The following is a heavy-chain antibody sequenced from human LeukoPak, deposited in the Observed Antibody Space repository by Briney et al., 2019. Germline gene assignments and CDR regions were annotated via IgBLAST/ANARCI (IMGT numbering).Heavy chain of an antibody. CDR3: ARDLAGM. CDR2: FSSSGSTI. Sequence: GGSLRFSCAASGFTFSSYEMNWVHQAPGKGLEWVSYFSSSGSTIYYADSVKGRFTISRDNAKNSLYLQMNSLRAEDTAVYYCARDLAGMWGQGTLVTVSS. V-gene: IGHV3-48*03. D-gene: IGHD3-16*01. CDR1: GFTFSSYE. J-gene: IGHJ4*02.